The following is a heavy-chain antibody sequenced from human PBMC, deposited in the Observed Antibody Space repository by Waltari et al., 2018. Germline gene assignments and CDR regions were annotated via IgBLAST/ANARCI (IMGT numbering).Heavy chain of an antibody. CDR3: ARVARRYNDVPSGYMDV. J-gene: IGHJ6*03. Sequence: VQLQESGPGLVKPSETLSLTCTVSGGPISSYYWSWIRQPAGKGLEWIGRIYTSGSTNYNPSLKSRVTMSVDTSKNQFSLKLSSVTAADTAVYDCARVARRYNDVPSGYMDVWGKGTTVTVSS. D-gene: IGHD3-22*01. CDR1: GGPISSYY. CDR2: IYTSGST. V-gene: IGHV4-4*07.